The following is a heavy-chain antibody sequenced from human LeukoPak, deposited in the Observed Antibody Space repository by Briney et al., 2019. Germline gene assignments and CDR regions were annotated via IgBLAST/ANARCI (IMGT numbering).Heavy chain of an antibody. D-gene: IGHD2-15*01. CDR2: ISYDGSNK. V-gene: IGHV3-30-3*01. Sequence: GGSLRLSCAASGFTFSSYAMHWVRQAPGKGLEWVAVISYDGSNKYYADSVKGRFTISRDNSKNTLYLQMNSLRAEDTAVYYCARDNMVAAYNWFDPWGQEPWSPSPQ. CDR3: ARDNMVAAYNWFDP. J-gene: IGHJ5*02. CDR1: GFTFSSYA.